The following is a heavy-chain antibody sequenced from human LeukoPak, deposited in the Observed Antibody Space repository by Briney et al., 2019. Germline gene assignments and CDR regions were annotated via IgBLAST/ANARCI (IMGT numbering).Heavy chain of an antibody. Sequence: GGSLRLSCAASGFTFSSYAMHWVRQAPGKGLEWVAVISYDGSNKYYADSVKGRFTISRDNSKSTLYLQMNSLRAEDTAVYYCARDPEEYSSSSFNDYWGQGTLVTVSS. CDR2: ISYDGSNK. V-gene: IGHV3-30-3*01. J-gene: IGHJ4*02. D-gene: IGHD6-6*01. CDR1: GFTFSSYA. CDR3: ARDPEEYSSSSFNDY.